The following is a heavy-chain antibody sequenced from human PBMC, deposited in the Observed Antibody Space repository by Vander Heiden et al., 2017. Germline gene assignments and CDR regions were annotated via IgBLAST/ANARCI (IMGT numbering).Heavy chain of an antibody. J-gene: IGHJ4*02. Sequence: QVQLVESGGGVVQPGRSLRLSFAASGFTFSSSGMHWVRQAPGKGLEWVAVISYDGSNKYYADSVKGRVTISRDNSKNTLYLQMNSLRAEDTAVYYCAKSEKYCDWLLYLGIDYWGQGTLVTVSS. D-gene: IGHD3-9*01. CDR3: AKSEKYCDWLLYLGIDY. V-gene: IGHV3-30*18. CDR1: GFTFSSSG. CDR2: ISYDGSNK.